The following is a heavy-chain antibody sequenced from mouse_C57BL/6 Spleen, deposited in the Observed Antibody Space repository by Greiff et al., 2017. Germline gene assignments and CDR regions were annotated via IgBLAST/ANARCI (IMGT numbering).Heavy chain of an antibody. CDR1: GYTFTSYW. J-gene: IGHJ4*01. Sequence: QVQLQQPGAELVRPGSSVKLSCKASGYTFTSYWMDWVKQRPGQGLEWIGNIYPSDSETHYNQKFKDKATLTVDKSSSTAYMQLSSLTSEDSAVDYWARDDGGGHYYAMDYWGQGTSVTVSS. V-gene: IGHV1-61*01. CDR2: IYPSDSET. D-gene: IGHD2-12*01. CDR3: ARDDGGGHYYAMDY.